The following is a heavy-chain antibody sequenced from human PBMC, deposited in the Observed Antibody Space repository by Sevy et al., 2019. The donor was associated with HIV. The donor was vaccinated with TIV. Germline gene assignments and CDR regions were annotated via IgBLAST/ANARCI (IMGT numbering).Heavy chain of an antibody. CDR2: IVVGSGNT. V-gene: IGHV1-58*01. CDR1: GFTVTSSA. J-gene: IGHJ4*02. CDR3: AAEPTGDSSGWYDY. D-gene: IGHD6-19*01. Sequence: ASVKVSCKASGFTVTSSAVQWVRQARGQRLEWIGWIVVGSGNTNYAQKFQERVTITRDMSTSTAYMELSSLRSEDTAVYYCAAEPTGDSSGWYDYWGQGTLVTVSS.